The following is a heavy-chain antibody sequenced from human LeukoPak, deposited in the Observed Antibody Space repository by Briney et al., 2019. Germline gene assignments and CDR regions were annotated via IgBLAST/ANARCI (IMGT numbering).Heavy chain of an antibody. Sequence: PETLSLTCTVSGGSISSYYWSWIRQPPGKGLEWIGYIYYSGSTNYNPSLKSRVTISVDTPKNQFSLKLSSVTAADTAVYYCARAGDLYSYGYTFDYWGQGTLVTVSS. CDR3: ARAGDLYSYGYTFDY. D-gene: IGHD5-18*01. CDR2: IYYSGST. J-gene: IGHJ4*02. CDR1: GGSISSYY. V-gene: IGHV4-59*01.